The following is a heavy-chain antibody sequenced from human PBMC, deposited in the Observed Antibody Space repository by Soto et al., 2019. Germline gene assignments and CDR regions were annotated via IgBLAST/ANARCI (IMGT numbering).Heavy chain of an antibody. CDR2: MNLNGGNT. Sequence: QVQLVQSGAEVKKPGASVKVSCKASGDTFTGDEITWVRQATGQGLEWMGWMNLNGGNTGYAQTFQGRVSMTGNPSISTAYMELSSLRSEDTAVYYCARVPRGSRYFYYSDVWGKGTTVIVSS. CDR1: GDTFTGDE. V-gene: IGHV1-8*01. J-gene: IGHJ6*03. D-gene: IGHD3-16*01. CDR3: ARVPRGSRYFYYSDV.